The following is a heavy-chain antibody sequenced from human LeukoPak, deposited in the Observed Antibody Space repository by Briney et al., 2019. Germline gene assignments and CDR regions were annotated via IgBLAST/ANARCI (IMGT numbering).Heavy chain of an antibody. CDR3: AKGGYSGSAYFDY. D-gene: IGHD5-12*01. CDR2: ISYDGSKK. Sequence: GGSLRLSCAASGFTFSSYGMHWVRQAPGKGLEWVAAISYDGSKKYYADSVKGRFTISRDNSKNTLYLQMSSLRAEDTAVYYCAKGGYSGSAYFDYWGQGTLDTVSS. CDR1: GFTFSSYG. J-gene: IGHJ4*02. V-gene: IGHV3-30*18.